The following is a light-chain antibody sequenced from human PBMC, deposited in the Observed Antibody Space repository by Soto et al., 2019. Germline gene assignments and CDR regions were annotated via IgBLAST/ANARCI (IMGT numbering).Light chain of an antibody. J-gene: IGKJ5*01. V-gene: IGKV3-11*01. Sequence: EIVLTQSPATLSLSPGERATLSCRASQSVSSYLAWYQQQPGQAPRLLIYDASNRATGIPARLSGSGSGTDFTLNISNIEPEDFAVYYCQQRSNWPPEITFGHGTRLEIK. CDR2: DAS. CDR3: QQRSNWPPEIT. CDR1: QSVSSY.